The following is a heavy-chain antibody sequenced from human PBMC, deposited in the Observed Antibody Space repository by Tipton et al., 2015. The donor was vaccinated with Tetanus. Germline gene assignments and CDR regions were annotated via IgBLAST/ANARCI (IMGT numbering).Heavy chain of an antibody. CDR2: IYTSGST. Sequence: GLVKPSETLSLTCAVYVGSFSGYYWAWIRQPAGKGLEWIGRIYTSGSTNYNPSLKSRVTMSVDTSKNQFSLKLTSVTAADTAVYYCARDRYTSSSYDEDFWGQGTLVTVSS. CDR3: ARDRYTSSSYDEDF. CDR1: VGSFSGYY. V-gene: IGHV4-4*07. D-gene: IGHD6-6*01. J-gene: IGHJ4*02.